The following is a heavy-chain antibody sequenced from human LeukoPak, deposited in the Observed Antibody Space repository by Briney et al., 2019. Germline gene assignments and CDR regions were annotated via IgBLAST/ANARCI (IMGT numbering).Heavy chain of an antibody. V-gene: IGHV4-4*07. Sequence: PSETLSLTCTVCGRSISSYYWMWTRQPAGKGLEWIGRIYTSGSTNYNPSLKSRVTMSVDTSKNQFCLKLSSGTAADTAVYYCARDYSDSGGFRLRDYLDYWGQGTLVTVSS. J-gene: IGHJ4*02. D-gene: IGHD3-22*01. CDR1: GRSISSYY. CDR2: IYTSGST. CDR3: ARDYSDSGGFRLRDYLDY.